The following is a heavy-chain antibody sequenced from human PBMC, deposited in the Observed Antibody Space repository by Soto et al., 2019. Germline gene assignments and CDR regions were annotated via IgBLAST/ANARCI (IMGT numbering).Heavy chain of an antibody. V-gene: IGHV1-8*01. J-gene: IGHJ6*03. Sequence: VASVKVSCKASGYTFTSYDINWVRQATGQGLEWMGWMNPNSGNTGYAQKFQGRVTMTRNTSISTAYMELSSLRSEDTAVYYCARGRWDYSLDYYYYYMDVWGKGTTVTVSS. D-gene: IGHD4-4*01. CDR2: MNPNSGNT. CDR1: GYTFTSYD. CDR3: ARGRWDYSLDYYYYYMDV.